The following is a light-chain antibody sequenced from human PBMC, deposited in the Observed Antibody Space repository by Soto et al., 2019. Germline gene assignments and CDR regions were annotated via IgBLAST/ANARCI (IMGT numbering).Light chain of an antibody. Sequence: DIQMTQSPSPRSGSVGARVTTTARPLQAIRGGLAWYQRKPGKAPNLLIYKASTLKIGVPSRFSGSGSGTEFTLTISSLQPDDFATYYCQRDNSYSEAFGQGTKVELK. J-gene: IGKJ1*01. V-gene: IGKV1-5*03. CDR3: QRDNSYSEA. CDR1: QAIRGG. CDR2: KAS.